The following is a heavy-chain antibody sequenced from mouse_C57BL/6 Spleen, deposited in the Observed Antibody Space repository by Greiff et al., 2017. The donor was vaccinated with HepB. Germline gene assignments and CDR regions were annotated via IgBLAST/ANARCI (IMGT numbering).Heavy chain of an antibody. J-gene: IGHJ2*01. V-gene: IGHV5-17*01. CDR3: ARDWGGVFDY. CDR1: GFTFSDYG. Sequence: EVQLVESGGGLVKPGGSLKLSCAASGFTFSDYGMHWVRQAPEKGLEWVAYISSGSSTIYYADTVKGRFTLSRDNAKNTLFLQMTSLRSEDTAMYYCARDWGGVFDYWGQGTTLTVSS. CDR2: ISSGSSTI.